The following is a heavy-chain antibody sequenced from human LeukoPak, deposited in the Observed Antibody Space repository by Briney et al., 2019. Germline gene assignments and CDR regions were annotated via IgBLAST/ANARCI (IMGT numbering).Heavy chain of an antibody. D-gene: IGHD4-17*01. Sequence: SETLPLTCTVSGGSISTGDFFWGWLRQPPGTDLEWIGSIRYGGNTLYNPSLKSRLAIAIDTSENQFSLKLSPVTAADTAVYYCARHHDYGDYERAFDIWGLGTMVTVS. CDR3: ARHHDYGDYERAFDI. CDR1: GGSISTGDFF. V-gene: IGHV4-39*01. CDR2: IRYGGNT. J-gene: IGHJ3*02.